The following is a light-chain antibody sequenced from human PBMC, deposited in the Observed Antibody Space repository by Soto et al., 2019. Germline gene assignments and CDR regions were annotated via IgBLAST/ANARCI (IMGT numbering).Light chain of an antibody. J-gene: IGKJ1*01. CDR3: HQYGTT. CDR2: GAY. Sequence: EIVLTQSPGTLSLSPGERASLSCRASQSVTSSYLAWYQQKPDQAPRLLIFGAYNRAAGIPDRFSGSGSGTDFTLTISRLEPEDCAVYYCHQYGTTFGQGTKVEIK. CDR1: QSVTSSY. V-gene: IGKV3-20*01.